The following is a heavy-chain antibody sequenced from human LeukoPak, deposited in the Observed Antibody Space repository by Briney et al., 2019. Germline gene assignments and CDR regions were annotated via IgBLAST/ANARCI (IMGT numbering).Heavy chain of an antibody. CDR1: RFSFSSYW. CDR2: ISGSGSGGST. V-gene: IGHV3-23*01. Sequence: GGSLRLSCAASRFSFSSYWMSWVRQAPGKGLEWVSSISGSGSGGSTYYADSVKGRFTISRDNSKNTLYLQMNSLRAEDTAVYYCTKTGNPATGDYWGQGTLVTVSS. J-gene: IGHJ4*02. D-gene: IGHD1-1*01. CDR3: TKTGNPATGDY.